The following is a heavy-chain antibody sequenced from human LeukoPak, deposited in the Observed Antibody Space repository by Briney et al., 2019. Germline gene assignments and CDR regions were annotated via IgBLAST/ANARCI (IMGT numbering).Heavy chain of an antibody. CDR2: IYYSGST. CDR1: GGSISSYY. V-gene: IGHV4-59*08. CDR3: ARSQGRCYYGSGSYYNVDWFDP. J-gene: IGHJ5*02. D-gene: IGHD3-10*01. Sequence: SETLSLTCTVSGGSISSYYWSWIRQPPGKGLEWIGYIYYSGSTNYNPSLKSRVTISVDTSKNQFSLKLSSVTAADTAVYYCARSQGRCYYGSGSYYNVDWFDPWGQGTLVTVSS.